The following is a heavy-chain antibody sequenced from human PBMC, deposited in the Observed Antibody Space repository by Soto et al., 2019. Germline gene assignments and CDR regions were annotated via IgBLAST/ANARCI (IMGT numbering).Heavy chain of an antibody. V-gene: IGHV5-10-1*01. CDR2: IDPSDSYT. J-gene: IGHJ4*02. Sequence: PGESLKISCKGSGYSFTSYWISWVRQMPGKGLEWMGRIDPSDSYTNYSPSFQGHVTISADKSISTAYLQWSSLKASDTAMYYCARLKYCGGDCYSVSFDYWGQGTLVTVS. CDR3: ARLKYCGGDCYSVSFDY. CDR1: GYSFTSYW. D-gene: IGHD2-21*02.